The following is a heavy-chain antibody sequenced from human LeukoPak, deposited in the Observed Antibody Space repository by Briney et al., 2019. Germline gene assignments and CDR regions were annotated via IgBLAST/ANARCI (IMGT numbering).Heavy chain of an antibody. V-gene: IGHV4-59*01. D-gene: IGHD7-27*01. CDR1: GGSISSFY. CDR3: ARGYPGDRIYAFDI. CDR2: IYYTGST. Sequence: PSETLSLTCTVSGGSISSFYWSWIRQSPGKGLEWIGYIYYTGSTNYNPSLKCRVTISVDTSKNQFSLKLSSVTAADTAVYYCARGYPGDRIYAFDIWGQGTMVTVSS. J-gene: IGHJ3*02.